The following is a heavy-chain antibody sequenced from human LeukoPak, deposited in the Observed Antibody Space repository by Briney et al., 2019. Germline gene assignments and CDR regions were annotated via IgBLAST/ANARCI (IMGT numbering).Heavy chain of an antibody. CDR2: IYYSGST. D-gene: IGHD1-26*01. V-gene: IGHV4-59*01. J-gene: IGHJ3*02. Sequence: PSETLSLTCTASGGSISSYYWSWIRQPPGKGLEWIGYIYYSGSTNYNPSLKSRVTISVDTSKNQFSLKLSSVTAADTAVYYCARRYSGSSYDAFDIWGQGTMVTVSS. CDR1: GGSISSYY. CDR3: ARRYSGSSYDAFDI.